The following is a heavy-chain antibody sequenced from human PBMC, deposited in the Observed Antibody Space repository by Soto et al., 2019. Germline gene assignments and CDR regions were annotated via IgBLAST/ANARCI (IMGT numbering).Heavy chain of an antibody. J-gene: IGHJ4*02. CDR1: GFSLSTSGVG. Sequence: QITLKESGPTLVKPTQTLTLTCTFSGFSLSTSGVGVGWIRQPPGKALEWLALLYWDDDKRYSPSLKRRLTIPKATSNNQVVLTMTNMDPVVTATYHCARLEPQLDNYDYWGQGTLVTVSS. V-gene: IGHV2-5*02. D-gene: IGHD6-13*01. CDR3: ARLEPQLDNYDY. CDR2: LYWDDDK.